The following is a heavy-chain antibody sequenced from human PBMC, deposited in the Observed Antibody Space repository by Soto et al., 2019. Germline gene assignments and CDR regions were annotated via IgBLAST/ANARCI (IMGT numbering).Heavy chain of an antibody. V-gene: IGHV3-23*01. CDR3: AKQNGDFWSGYYFAVHRYGMDV. D-gene: IGHD3-3*01. J-gene: IGHJ6*02. Sequence: PGESLRLSCAASGFTFSSYAMSWVRQAPGKGLEWVSAISGSGGSTYYADSVKGRFTTSRDNSKNTLYLQMDSLRAEDTAVYYCAKQNGDFWSGYYFAVHRYGMDVWGQGTTVTVSS. CDR1: GFTFSSYA. CDR2: ISGSGGST.